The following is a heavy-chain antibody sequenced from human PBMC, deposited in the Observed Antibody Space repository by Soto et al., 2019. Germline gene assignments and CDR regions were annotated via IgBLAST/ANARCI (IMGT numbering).Heavy chain of an antibody. J-gene: IGHJ5*02. V-gene: IGHV4-59*01. CDR1: GGSISHYY. Sequence: SETLSLTCTVSGGSISHYYWSWIRQSPGKGLEWIGYAYYSGSTDYNPSLKSRVTMSVDTSKDQVSLKLNSVTTADTAVYYCARDRSTYGGGGTGEVKENWFDPWGPGTLVTVSS. CDR2: AYYSGST. CDR3: ARDRSTYGGGGTGEVKENWFDP. D-gene: IGHD2-8*01.